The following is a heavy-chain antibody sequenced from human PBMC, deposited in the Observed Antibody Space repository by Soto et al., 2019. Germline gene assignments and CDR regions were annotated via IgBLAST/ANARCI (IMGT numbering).Heavy chain of an antibody. J-gene: IGHJ3*01. Sequence: EVQLVESGGDLVQPGGSLRLSCAASGFTFSGHWMHWVRQVPGKGLEWVSRINTDGGSSAYADSVKGRFTISRDNAKNTLYLQMKGLRAEDTAVYYSAREAGYCSRTSCYRRAFDSWGQGTTVTVSS. CDR1: GFTFSGHW. V-gene: IGHV3-74*03. D-gene: IGHD2-2*01. CDR3: AREAGYCSRTSCYRRAFDS. CDR2: INTDGGSS.